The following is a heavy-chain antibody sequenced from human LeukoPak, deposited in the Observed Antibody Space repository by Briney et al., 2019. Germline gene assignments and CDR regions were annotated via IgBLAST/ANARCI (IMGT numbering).Heavy chain of an antibody. CDR3: AKDGGLWVSAHWGDS. Sequence: GGSLRLSCTASGFTFSSYTMSWVRQAPGKGLKWVSTIATGGPNTYYADSVKGRFTVSRDDSKNTLYLQMNSLRAEDTAVYYCAKDGGLWVSAHWGDSWGRGTLVTVSS. CDR2: IATGGPNT. V-gene: IGHV3-23*01. D-gene: IGHD7-27*01. CDR1: GFTFSSYT. J-gene: IGHJ4*02.